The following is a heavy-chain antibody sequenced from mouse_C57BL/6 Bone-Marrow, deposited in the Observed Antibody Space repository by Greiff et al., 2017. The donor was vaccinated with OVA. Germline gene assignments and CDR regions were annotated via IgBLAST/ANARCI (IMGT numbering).Heavy chain of an antibody. Sequence: QVQLQQPGAELVKPGASVKMSCKASGYTFTSYWITWVKQRPGQGLEWIGDIYPGSGSTTYNEKFKSKATLPVDTSSSTAYMQLSSLTSEDSAVYYCALFITTVVAPDYWGQGTTLTVSS. V-gene: IGHV1-55*01. CDR2: IYPGSGST. J-gene: IGHJ2*01. D-gene: IGHD1-1*01. CDR3: ALFITTVVAPDY. CDR1: GYTFTSYW.